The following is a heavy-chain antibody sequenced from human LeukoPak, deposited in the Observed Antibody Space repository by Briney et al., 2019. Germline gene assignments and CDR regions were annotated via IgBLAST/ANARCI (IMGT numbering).Heavy chain of an antibody. D-gene: IGHD1-26*01. CDR3: ARGVLLQGRGAFDI. V-gene: IGHV1-46*01. Sequence: ASVKVSCKASGYTFTGYYMHWVRQAPGQGLEWMGIINPSGGSTSYAQKFQGRVTMTRDTSISTAYMELSSLTYDDTAVYYCARGVLLQGRGAFDIWGQGAMVTVSS. CDR1: GYTFTGYY. CDR2: INPSGGST. J-gene: IGHJ3*02.